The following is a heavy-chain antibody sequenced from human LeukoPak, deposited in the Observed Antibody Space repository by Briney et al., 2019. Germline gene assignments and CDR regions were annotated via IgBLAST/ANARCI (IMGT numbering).Heavy chain of an antibody. J-gene: IGHJ4*02. CDR3: ATGITTTTFSYFDY. Sequence: GRSLRLSCAASGVTFSSYAVDWGRQAPGKGLEWVAIISYDGSNKFYADSVKGRFAISRDNSRNTLYLQMNSLSAEDTAVYYCATGITTTTFSYFDYWGQGALVTVSS. D-gene: IGHD1-7*01. CDR2: ISYDGSNK. CDR1: GVTFSSYA. V-gene: IGHV3-30*01.